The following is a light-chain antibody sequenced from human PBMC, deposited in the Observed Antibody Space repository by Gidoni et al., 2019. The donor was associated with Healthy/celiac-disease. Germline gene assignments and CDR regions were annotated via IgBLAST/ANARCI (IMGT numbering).Light chain of an antibody. CDR2: DAS. V-gene: IGKV1-33*01. CDR1: QDISKY. CDR3: QQYDNLPLT. J-gene: IGKJ4*01. Sequence: DIQMTQSPSSLSASVGDRVTINCQASQDISKYLNWYQQKPGKAPKLLIYDASNLETGVPSRFSGSGSGTDFTFTISSLQPEDIATYYCQQYDNLPLTFGGGTKVEIK.